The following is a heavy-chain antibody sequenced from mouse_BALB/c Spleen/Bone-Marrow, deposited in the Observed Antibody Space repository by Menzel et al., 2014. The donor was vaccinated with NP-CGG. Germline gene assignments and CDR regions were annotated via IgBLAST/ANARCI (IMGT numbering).Heavy chain of an antibody. J-gene: IGHJ4*01. V-gene: IGHV2-6-7*01. CDR2: IWGDGST. D-gene: IGHD1-1*01. Sequence: QVQLQQPGPGLVAPSQSLSITCTVSGFSLTGYGVNWVRQPPGKGLEWLGMIWGDGSTDYNSALKSRLSISKDNSKSQVFLKMNSLQTDDTARYYFASITTVVADYAMDYWGQGTSVTVSS. CDR3: ASITTVVADYAMDY. CDR1: GFSLTGYG.